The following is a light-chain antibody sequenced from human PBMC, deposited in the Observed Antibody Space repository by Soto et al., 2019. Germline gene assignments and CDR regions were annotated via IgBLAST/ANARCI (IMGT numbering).Light chain of an antibody. CDR1: SSGVGSYNL. J-gene: IGLJ3*02. CDR3: CSYAGSVM. V-gene: IGLV2-23*01. CDR2: EGS. Sequence: QSALTQPASVSGSPGQSISISCTGTSSGVGSYNLVSWYQQYPGKAPKLMIYEGSKRPSGVSNRFSGSQSGNTASLTISGLQAEDEADYYCCSYAGSVMFGGGTKLTVL.